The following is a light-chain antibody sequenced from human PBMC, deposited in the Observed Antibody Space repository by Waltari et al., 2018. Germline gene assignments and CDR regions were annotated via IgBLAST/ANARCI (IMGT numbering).Light chain of an antibody. CDR1: QSVLYSSNNKNY. CDR2: WAS. Sequence: DIVMTQSPDSLAVSLGERATINCKSSQSVLYSSNNKNYLAWYQQKPGQPPKLLIYWASTRESGVPGRFSGSVSGTDFTLTISSLQAEDVAVYYCQHYYSPPWTFGQGTKVEIK. V-gene: IGKV4-1*01. J-gene: IGKJ1*01. CDR3: QHYYSPPWT.